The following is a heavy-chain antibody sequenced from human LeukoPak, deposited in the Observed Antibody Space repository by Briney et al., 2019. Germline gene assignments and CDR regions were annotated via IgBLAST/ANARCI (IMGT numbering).Heavy chain of an antibody. D-gene: IGHD2/OR15-2a*01. J-gene: IGHJ3*01. CDR1: GFTFSDYW. Sequence: GGSLRLSCSASGFTFSDYWMIWVRQAPGKGLEWVANIRQDDSEKNYVDSVKGRFTISRDNAKFSLYLQMSSLRAEDTATYYCARGSHSTFDFWGQGTMVTVSS. CDR3: ARGSHSTFDF. CDR2: IRQDDSEK. V-gene: IGHV3-7*01.